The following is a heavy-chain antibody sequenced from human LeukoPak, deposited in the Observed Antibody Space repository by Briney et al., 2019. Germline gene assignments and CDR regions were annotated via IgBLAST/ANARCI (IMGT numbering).Heavy chain of an antibody. D-gene: IGHD3-22*01. V-gene: IGHV3-23*01. CDR2: ISGSGGST. CDR3: ARDPPVPYYYDSSGYYDY. J-gene: IGHJ4*02. Sequence: PGGSLRLSCAASGFTFSSYGMSWVRQAPGKGLECVSSISGSGGSTNHADSVKGRFTISRDNSKNTLYLQMNSLRAEGTAVYYCARDPPVPYYYDSSGYYDYWGQGTLVTVSS. CDR1: GFTFSSYG.